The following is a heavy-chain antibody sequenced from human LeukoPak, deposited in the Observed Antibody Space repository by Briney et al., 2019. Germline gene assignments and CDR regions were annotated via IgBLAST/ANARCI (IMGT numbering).Heavy chain of an antibody. J-gene: IGHJ4*02. CDR2: IYSGGST. D-gene: IGHD2-21*01. V-gene: IGHV3-66*01. CDR3: ARNIPVTRWGY. Sequence: ETLSLTCAVYGGSFSGYYWTWVRQAPGKGLEWVSLIYSGGSTYYADSVKGRFTISRDNSKNTVYLQMNSLRAEDTAVYYCARNIPVTRWGYWGQGTLVTVSS. CDR1: GGSFSGYY.